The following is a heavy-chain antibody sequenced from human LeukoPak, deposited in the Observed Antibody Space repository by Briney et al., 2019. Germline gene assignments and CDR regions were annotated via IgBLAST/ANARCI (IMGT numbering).Heavy chain of an antibody. CDR1: GGSFSGYY. CDR2: INPSGST. Sequence: SETLSLTCAVYGGSFSGYYWSWIRQPPGKGLEWIGEINPSGSTNYNPSLKSRVTIPVDTSKNQFSLKLTSVTAADTAVYYCARVPPGNSSGVDYWGQGTLVTVSS. V-gene: IGHV4-34*01. CDR3: ARVPPGNSSGVDY. D-gene: IGHD6-19*01. J-gene: IGHJ4*02.